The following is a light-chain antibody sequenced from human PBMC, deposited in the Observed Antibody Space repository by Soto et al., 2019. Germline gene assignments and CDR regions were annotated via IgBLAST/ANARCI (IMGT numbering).Light chain of an antibody. V-gene: IGLV2-14*03. CDR2: GVS. CDR3: GSYTDRTALV. CDR1: SSDVVYAY. J-gene: IGLJ2*01. Sequence: QSLLTQPASVSGSPGQSITISCTGSSSDVVYAYVSWYQQHPGKAPKLIIYGVSRRPSGVSDRFSGLKSDKTASLIISGLQPEDEADYYCGSYTDRTALVFGGGTKVTVL.